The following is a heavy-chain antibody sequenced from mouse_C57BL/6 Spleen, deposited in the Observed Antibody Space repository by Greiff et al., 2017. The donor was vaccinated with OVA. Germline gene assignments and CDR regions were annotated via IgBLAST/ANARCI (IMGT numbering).Heavy chain of an antibody. Sequence: VQLQESGAELVRPGASVTLSCKASGYTFTDYEMHWVKQTPVHGLEWIGAIDPETGGTAYNQKFKGKAILTADKSSSTAYMELRSLTSEYSAVYYCTRCDYYGSSYGYWGQGTTLTVSS. J-gene: IGHJ2*01. CDR1: GYTFTDYE. CDR3: TRCDYYGSSYGY. D-gene: IGHD1-1*01. CDR2: IDPETGGT. V-gene: IGHV1-15*01.